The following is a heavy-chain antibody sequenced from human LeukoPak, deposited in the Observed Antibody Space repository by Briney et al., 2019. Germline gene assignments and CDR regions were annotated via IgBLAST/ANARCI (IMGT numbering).Heavy chain of an antibody. V-gene: IGHV5-51*01. CDR3: ARQSRDGSKTRGYYFDY. J-gene: IGHJ4*02. Sequence: KYGESLKISCQVSGYIFTNYSIGWVPQMPGKGLESMGIIYPADSDTTYSPSVQGQVTSAADKTITTIYLQWSSLNASDSAMYYCARQSRDGSKTRGYYFDYWGQGTLVTVSS. CDR2: IYPADSDT. CDR1: GYIFTNYS. D-gene: IGHD3-10*01.